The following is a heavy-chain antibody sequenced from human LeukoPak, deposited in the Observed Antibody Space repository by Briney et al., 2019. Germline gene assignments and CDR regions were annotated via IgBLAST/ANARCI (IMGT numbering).Heavy chain of an antibody. D-gene: IGHD5-24*01. J-gene: IGHJ6*02. Sequence: GRSLRLSCRASGFTFGDHAMSWVRQAPGKGLEWVGFIRSRAYGGTTEYAASVKGRFIISRDDSKSIAYLQMSSLKNEDSAVYYCSRGPLQLWLYDGMDVWGQGTTVIVSS. V-gene: IGHV3-49*04. CDR2: IRSRAYGGTT. CDR1: GFTFGDHA. CDR3: SRGPLQLWLYDGMDV.